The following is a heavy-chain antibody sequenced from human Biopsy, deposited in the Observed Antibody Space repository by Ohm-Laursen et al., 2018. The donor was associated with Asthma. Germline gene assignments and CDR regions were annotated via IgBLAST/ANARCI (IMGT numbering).Heavy chain of an antibody. Sequence: ASVKVSCKASGYTFTSYYMHWVRQAPGQGLEWMGRINPNSGGTNYAQKFQGRVTMTRDTSISTAYMELSSLRSDDTAVYYCATDLWNPQKDYDYWGQGTLVTVSS. D-gene: IGHD1-1*01. J-gene: IGHJ4*02. CDR2: INPNSGGT. CDR1: GYTFTSYY. V-gene: IGHV1-2*06. CDR3: ATDLWNPQKDYDY.